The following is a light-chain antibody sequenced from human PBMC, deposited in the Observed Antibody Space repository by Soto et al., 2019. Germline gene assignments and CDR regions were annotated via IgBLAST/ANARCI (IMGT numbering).Light chain of an antibody. V-gene: IGKV1-5*03. CDR2: KAS. Sequence: IQMTQSPSTLSASVGDRVTTTCRASQSISSWLAWYQQKPGKAPKLLIYKASSLESGVPSRFSGSGSGTEFTLTISSLQPDDFATYYCQQYNSYQWTFGQGTKVDIK. J-gene: IGKJ1*01. CDR1: QSISSW. CDR3: QQYNSYQWT.